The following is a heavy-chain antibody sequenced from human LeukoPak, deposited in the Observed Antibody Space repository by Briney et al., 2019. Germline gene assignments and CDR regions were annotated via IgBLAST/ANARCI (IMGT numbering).Heavy chain of an antibody. CDR3: ARADYGDFHFQH. CDR2: INHSGST. V-gene: IGHV4-39*07. J-gene: IGHJ1*01. D-gene: IGHD4-17*01. CDR1: GGSISSSSYY. Sequence: SETLSLTCTVSGGSISSSSYYWGWIRQPPGKGLEWIGEINHSGSTNYNPSLKSRVTISVDTSKNQFSLKLSSVTAADTAVYYCARADYGDFHFQHWGQGTLVTVSS.